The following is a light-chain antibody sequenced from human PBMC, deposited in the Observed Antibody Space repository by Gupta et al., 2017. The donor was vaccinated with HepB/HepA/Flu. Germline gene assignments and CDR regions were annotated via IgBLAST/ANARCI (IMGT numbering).Light chain of an antibody. Sequence: AMTQSPATLSVSPGERVTLSCRASQSVTNNLAWYQQKPGQAPRLLIYGASTRATGMPARFSGSGSGTEFTLTISSLQSEDFAVYCCQQYYNWPRSFGPGTKLEIK. V-gene: IGKV3-15*01. CDR1: QSVTNN. CDR2: GAS. CDR3: QQYYNWPRS. J-gene: IGKJ2*04.